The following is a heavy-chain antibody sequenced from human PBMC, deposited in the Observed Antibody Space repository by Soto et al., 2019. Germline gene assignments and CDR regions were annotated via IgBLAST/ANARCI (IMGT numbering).Heavy chain of an antibody. CDR2: IYYSGST. Sequence: QVQLQESGPGLVKPSETLSLTCTVSCGSISSYYLSWIRQPPGKGLEWIGYIYYSGSTNYNPPLKSRVTISLDTSKNQFSLKLSSVTAAETAVYYCARRYGYSFDYWGQGTLVTVSS. CDR1: CGSISSYY. V-gene: IGHV4-59*08. J-gene: IGHJ4*02. CDR3: ARRYGYSFDY. D-gene: IGHD1-1*01.